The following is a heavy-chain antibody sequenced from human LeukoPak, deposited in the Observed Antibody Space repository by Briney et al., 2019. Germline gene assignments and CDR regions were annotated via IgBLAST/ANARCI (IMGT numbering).Heavy chain of an antibody. D-gene: IGHD3-10*01. CDR1: GFTVSSNY. Sequence: GGSLRLSCAASGFTVSSNYMSWVRQAPGKGLEWVSVIYSGGSTHYADSVKGRFTISRDNSKNTLYLQMNSLRAEDTAVYYCARDRVLPYYGMDVWGQGTTVTVSS. CDR2: IYSGGST. J-gene: IGHJ6*02. CDR3: ARDRVLPYYGMDV. V-gene: IGHV3-66*01.